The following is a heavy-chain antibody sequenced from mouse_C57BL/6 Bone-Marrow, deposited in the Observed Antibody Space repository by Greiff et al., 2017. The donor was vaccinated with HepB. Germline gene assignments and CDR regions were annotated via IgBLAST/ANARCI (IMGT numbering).Heavy chain of an antibody. J-gene: IGHJ1*03. V-gene: IGHV1-85*01. Sequence: QVQLQQSGPELVKPGASVKLSCKASGYTFTSYEINWVKQRPGQGLEWIGWIYPRDGSTKYNEKFKGKATLTVDKSSSTAYMQLHSLTSEDSAVYFCARRDYGSGDWYFDVWGTGTTVTVSS. CDR3: ARRDYGSGDWYFDV. CDR1: GYTFTSYE. CDR2: IYPRDGST. D-gene: IGHD1-1*01.